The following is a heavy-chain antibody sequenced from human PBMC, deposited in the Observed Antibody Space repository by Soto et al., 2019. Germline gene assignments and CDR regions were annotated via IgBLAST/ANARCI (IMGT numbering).Heavy chain of an antibody. CDR3: ARGGTGYSSSWYTPNWFDP. V-gene: IGHV4-34*01. Sequence: PSETLSLTCAVYGGSFSGYYWSWIRQPPRKGLEWIGEINHSGSTNYNPSLKSRVTISVDTSKNQFSLKLSSVTAADTAVYYCARGGTGYSSSWYTPNWFDPWGQGTLVTVSS. CDR1: GGSFSGYY. J-gene: IGHJ5*02. CDR2: INHSGST. D-gene: IGHD6-13*01.